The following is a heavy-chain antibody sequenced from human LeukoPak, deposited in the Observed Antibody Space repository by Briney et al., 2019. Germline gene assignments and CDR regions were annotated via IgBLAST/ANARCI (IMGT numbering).Heavy chain of an antibody. J-gene: IGHJ4*02. V-gene: IGHV3-33*06. CDR2: IWYDGSNK. Sequence: GGSLRLSCAASGFTFSSYGMHWVRQVPGKGLEWVAVIWYDGSNKYYADSVKGRFTISRDNSKNTLYLQMNSLRAEDTAVYYCAKKHYFGSGSYEYWGQGTLVTVSS. CDR1: GFTFSSYG. D-gene: IGHD3-10*01. CDR3: AKKHYFGSGSYEY.